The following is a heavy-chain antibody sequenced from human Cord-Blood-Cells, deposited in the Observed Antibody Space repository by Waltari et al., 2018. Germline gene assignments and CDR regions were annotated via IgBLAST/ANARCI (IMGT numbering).Heavy chain of an antibody. D-gene: IGHD1-26*01. V-gene: IGHV4-38-2*02. CDR1: GYSISSGYY. J-gene: IGHJ4*02. CDR2: IYHSGST. CDR3: ARDRIVGATTGSRYFDY. Sequence: QVQLQESGPGLVKPSETLSLTCAVSGYSISSGYYRGWIRQPPGKGLEWIGSIYHSGSTYYNPSLKSRVTISVDTSKNQFSLKLSSVTAADTAVYYCARDRIVGATTGSRYFDYWGQGTLVTVSS.